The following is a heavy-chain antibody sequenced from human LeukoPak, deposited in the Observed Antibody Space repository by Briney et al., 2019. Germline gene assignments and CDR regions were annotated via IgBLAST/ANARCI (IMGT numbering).Heavy chain of an antibody. CDR3: ARGKYNDILTSLPMDV. J-gene: IGHJ6*02. D-gene: IGHD3-9*01. CDR2: IYYSGST. Sequence: SETLSLTCTVSGGSISSGGYYWSWIRQHPGKGLEWIGYIYYSGSTYYNPSLKSRVTISVDTSKNQFSLKLSSVTAADTAVYYCARGKYNDILTSLPMDVWGQGTTVTVSS. CDR1: GGSISSGGYY. V-gene: IGHV4-31*03.